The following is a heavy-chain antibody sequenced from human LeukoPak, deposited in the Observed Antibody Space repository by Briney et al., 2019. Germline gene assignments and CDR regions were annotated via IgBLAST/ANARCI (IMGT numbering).Heavy chain of an antibody. D-gene: IGHD3-10*01. CDR1: GGSLSGYY. CDR3: ARTVITMVRGVIIFDY. Sequence: SETLSLTCAVYGGSLSGYYWSWIRQPPGKGLEWIGCIYYSGSTNYNPSLKSRVTISVDTSKNQFSLKLSSVTAADTAVYYCARTVITMVRGVIIFDYWGQGTLVTVSS. CDR2: IYYSGST. J-gene: IGHJ4*02. V-gene: IGHV4-59*01.